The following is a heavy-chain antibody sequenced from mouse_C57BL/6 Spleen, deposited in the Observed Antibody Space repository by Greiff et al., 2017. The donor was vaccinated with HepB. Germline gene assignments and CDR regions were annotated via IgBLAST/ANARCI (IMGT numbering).Heavy chain of an antibody. J-gene: IGHJ2*01. CDR1: GFTFSSYA. Sequence: EVQRVESGGGLVKPGGSLKLSCAASGFTFSSYAMSWVRQTPEKRLEWVATISDGGSYTYYPDNVKGRFTISRDNAKNNLYLQMSHLKSEDTAMYYCARDFITTVVENYYFDYWGQGTTLTVSS. CDR3: ARDFITTVVENYYFDY. D-gene: IGHD1-1*01. CDR2: ISDGGSYT. V-gene: IGHV5-4*01.